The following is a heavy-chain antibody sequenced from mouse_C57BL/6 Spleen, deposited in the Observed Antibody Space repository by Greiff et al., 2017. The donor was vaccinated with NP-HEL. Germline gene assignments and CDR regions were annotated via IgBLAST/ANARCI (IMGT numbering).Heavy chain of an antibody. CDR1: GYAFSSYW. D-gene: IGHD2-5*01. CDR3: ARAPSCSSNYILWYFDV. Sequence: VQLQQSGAELVKPGASVKISCKASGYAFSSYWMNWVQQRPGKGLEWIGQIYPGDGDTNYNGKFKGKATLTADKYSSTDYMMRSILTSEDAAGDFCARAPSCSSNYILWYFDVWGTGTTVTASS. J-gene: IGHJ1*03. CDR2: IYPGDGDT. V-gene: IGHV1-80*01.